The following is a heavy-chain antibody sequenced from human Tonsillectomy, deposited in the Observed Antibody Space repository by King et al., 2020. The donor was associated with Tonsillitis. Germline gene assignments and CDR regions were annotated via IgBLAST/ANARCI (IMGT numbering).Heavy chain of an antibody. Sequence: DVQLVESGGGLVQPGGSLRLSCAASGFTFSSFWMTWVRQAPGRGLEWVANIRQDGGVVNYVASVKGRFIISRDNAKNSVYLQMNGLRAEDTALYSCARVGYIDEAFDYWGQGTLVTVSS. CDR1: GFTFSSFW. J-gene: IGHJ4*02. V-gene: IGHV3-7*03. CDR3: ARVGYIDEAFDY. CDR2: IRQDGGVV. D-gene: IGHD5-18*01.